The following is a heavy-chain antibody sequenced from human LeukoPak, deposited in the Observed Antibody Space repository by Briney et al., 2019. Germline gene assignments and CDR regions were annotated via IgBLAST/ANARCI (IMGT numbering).Heavy chain of an antibody. D-gene: IGHD2-15*01. CDR1: GYTFTSYG. J-gene: IGHJ4*02. V-gene: IGHV1-18*01. Sequence: ASVKVSCKASGYTFTSYGISWVRQAPGQGLEWMGWISTYNGNTDYAHKIQGRVTMTTDTSTRTAYMELRSLSSDDTAVYYCARDDRSSGSCYWGQGTLVTVSS. CDR2: ISTYNGNT. CDR3: ARDDRSSGSCY.